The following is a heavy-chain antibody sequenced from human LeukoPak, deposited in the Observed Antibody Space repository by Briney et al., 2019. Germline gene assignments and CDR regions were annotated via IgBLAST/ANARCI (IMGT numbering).Heavy chain of an antibody. J-gene: IGHJ6*02. D-gene: IGHD2-2*02. CDR3: ARVYTRRVPAAIQAIFVEPPDLGVDV. V-gene: IGHV4-34*01. CDR2: INHSGST. Sequence: SETLSLTCAVYGGSFSGYYWSWIRQPPGKGLEWIGEINHSGSTNYNPSLKSRVTISVDTSKNQFSLKLSSVTAADTAVYYCARVYTRRVPAAIQAIFVEPPDLGVDVWGQGTTVTVSS. CDR1: GGSFSGYY.